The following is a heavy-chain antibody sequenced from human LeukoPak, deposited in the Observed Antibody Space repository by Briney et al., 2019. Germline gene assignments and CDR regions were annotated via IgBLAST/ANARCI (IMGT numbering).Heavy chain of an antibody. V-gene: IGHV3-30*02. J-gene: IGHJ4*02. D-gene: IGHD3-22*01. Sequence: GGSLRLSCAASGFTFSSYGMHWVRQAPGKGLEWVAFIPYDGAYKYYADSVKGRFTISRDDSKNMVYLQVNSLRPEDTAVYYCAKRDSKSSGYCFDHWGQGTLVTVSS. CDR3: AKRDSKSSGYCFDH. CDR1: GFTFSSYG. CDR2: IPYDGAYK.